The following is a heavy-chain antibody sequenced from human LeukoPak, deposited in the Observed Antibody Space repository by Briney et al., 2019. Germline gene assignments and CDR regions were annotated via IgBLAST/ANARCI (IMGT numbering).Heavy chain of an antibody. D-gene: IGHD1-26*01. CDR1: GGSSSSYY. V-gene: IGHV4-4*07. Sequence: SETLSLTCTVSGGSSSSYYWSWIRQPAGKGLEWIGRIYSSGSTIYNPSLKSRVTMSVDTSKNQFSLKLTSVTAADTAVYYCARESGSYSRIEYWGQGTLVTVSS. CDR2: IYSSGST. J-gene: IGHJ4*02. CDR3: ARESGSYSRIEY.